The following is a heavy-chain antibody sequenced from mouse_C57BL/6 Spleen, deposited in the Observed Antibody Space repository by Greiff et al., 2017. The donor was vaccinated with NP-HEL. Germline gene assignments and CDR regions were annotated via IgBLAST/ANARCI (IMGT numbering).Heavy chain of an antibody. CDR3: ATDSSGPYYAMDY. CDR1: GYTFTDYN. CDR2: INPNNGGT. V-gene: IGHV1-22*01. D-gene: IGHD3-2*02. J-gene: IGHJ4*01. Sequence: EVQLVESGPELVKPGASVKMSCKASGYTFTDYNMHWVKQSHGKSLEWIGYINPNNGGTSYNQKFKGKATLTVNKSSSTAYMERRSLTSEDSAVYYCATDSSGPYYAMDYWGQGTSVTVSS.